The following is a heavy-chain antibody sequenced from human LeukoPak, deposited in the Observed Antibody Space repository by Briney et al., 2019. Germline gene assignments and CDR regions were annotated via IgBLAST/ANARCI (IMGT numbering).Heavy chain of an antibody. J-gene: IGHJ4*02. CDR2: IRSKAYGGTT. CDR3: GAGLYYFDY. CDR1: GFIYRDYP. D-gene: IGHD6-19*01. V-gene: IGHV3-49*04. Sequence: GGSLRLSCTASGFIYRDYPMSWVRQAPAKGLEWVGFIRSKAYGGTTEYAASVKGRFTISRDDSKSIAYLQMNRLKAEDTAVYYCGAGLYYFDYWGQGAQVTVSS.